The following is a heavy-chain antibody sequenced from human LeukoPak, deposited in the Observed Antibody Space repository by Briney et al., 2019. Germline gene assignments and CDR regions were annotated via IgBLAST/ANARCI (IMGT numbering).Heavy chain of an antibody. J-gene: IGHJ6*03. CDR2: MNPNSGNT. D-gene: IGHD1-26*01. CDR1: GYTFTSYD. V-gene: IGHV1-8*01. CDR3: ARDRGAKGHYYYYMDV. Sequence: ASVKVSCKASGYTFTSYDINWVRQATGQGLEWMGWMNPNSGNTGYAQKFQGRVTMTRNTSISTAYMELSSLRSEDTAVYYCARDRGAKGHYYYYMDVWGKGTTVTVSS.